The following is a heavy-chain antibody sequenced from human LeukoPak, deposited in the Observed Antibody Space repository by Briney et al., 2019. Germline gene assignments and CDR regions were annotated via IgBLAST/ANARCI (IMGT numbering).Heavy chain of an antibody. CDR1: GGSISSYY. D-gene: IGHD3-3*01. V-gene: IGHV4-59*01. CDR2: IYYSGST. Sequence: SETLSLTCTVSGGSISSYYWSWTRQPPGKGLEWIGYIYYSGSTNYNPSPKRRVTISVDPSKNQFSLKLSSVTAADTAVYYCARSSITIFGVVILFDYWGQGTLVTVSS. CDR3: ARSSITIFGVVILFDY. J-gene: IGHJ4*02.